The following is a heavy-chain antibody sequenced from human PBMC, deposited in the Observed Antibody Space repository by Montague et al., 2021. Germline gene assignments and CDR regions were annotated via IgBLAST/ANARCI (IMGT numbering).Heavy chain of an antibody. J-gene: IGHJ6*02. V-gene: IGHV4-34*01. D-gene: IGHD3-10*01. CDR1: GGSFNTYY. CDR3: ARHYVGVESYYNGLDV. Sequence: SETLSLTCAVYGGSFNTYYWSWIRQSPGKGLGWIGEIHHRGSINYDPTTDYNPPLPIRVTIAEDASKNQFSLRPRSVTAADTSAYYCARHYVGVESYYNGLDVWGRGTLVTVSS. CDR2: IHHRGSINYDPTT.